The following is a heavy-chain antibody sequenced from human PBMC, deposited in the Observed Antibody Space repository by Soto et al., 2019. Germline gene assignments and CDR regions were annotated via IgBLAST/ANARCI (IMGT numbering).Heavy chain of an antibody. CDR3: ARGPLYSSNFDY. J-gene: IGHJ4*02. D-gene: IGHD6-13*01. V-gene: IGHV3-21*01. CDR1: GFTFNDYS. Sequence: PGGSLRLSCAASGFTFNDYSMNWVRQAPGKGLEWVSSISSSSSYIYYADSLKGRFTISRDNAKNSLYLQMNSLRAEDTAVYYCARGPLYSSNFDYWGQGTLVTVSS. CDR2: ISSSSSYI.